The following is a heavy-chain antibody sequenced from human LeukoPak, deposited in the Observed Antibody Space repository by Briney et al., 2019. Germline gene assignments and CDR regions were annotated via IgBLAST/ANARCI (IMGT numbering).Heavy chain of an antibody. CDR2: TYTNTGNP. V-gene: IGHV7-4-1*02. Sequence: ASVKLSCKAAGKIFTTHAIHWVRQAPRQGLQWMGRTYTNTGNPKYAPGFTGRFVFSLDTSVSTTYLHITGLRAEDTAVYYCATEGLGGSGTYPLDYWGRGTLVTVSS. CDR3: ATEGLGGSGTYPLDY. J-gene: IGHJ4*02. CDR1: GKIFTTHA. D-gene: IGHD3-10*01.